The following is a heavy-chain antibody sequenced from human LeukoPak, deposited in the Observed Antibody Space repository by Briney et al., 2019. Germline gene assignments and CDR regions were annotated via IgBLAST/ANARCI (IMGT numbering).Heavy chain of an antibody. J-gene: IGHJ4*02. Sequence: GGSLRLSCAASGFTFSSYAMHWVRQAPGKGLEYVSGVSSYGHNTYYAKSEKGRFTISRDNSKNTLYLQMGSLRAEDMAVYYCAGGSGTYSPDYWGQGTLVTVSS. CDR2: VSSYGHNT. CDR3: AGGSGTYSPDY. V-gene: IGHV3-64*01. CDR1: GFTFSSYA. D-gene: IGHD3-10*01.